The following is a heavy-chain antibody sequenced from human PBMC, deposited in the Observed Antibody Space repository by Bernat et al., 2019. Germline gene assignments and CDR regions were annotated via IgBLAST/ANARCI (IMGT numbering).Heavy chain of an antibody. Sequence: QITLKESGPTLVKPTQTLTLTCTFSGFSLSTSGVGVGWIRQPPGKALEWLALIYWDDDKRYSPSLKSRLTITKDTSKNPVVLTMTHMDPVDTATYYCAHSLVGATFADAFDIWGQGTMVTVSS. CDR3: AHSLVGATFADAFDI. CDR2: IYWDDDK. V-gene: IGHV2-5*02. D-gene: IGHD1-26*01. J-gene: IGHJ3*02. CDR1: GFSLSTSGVG.